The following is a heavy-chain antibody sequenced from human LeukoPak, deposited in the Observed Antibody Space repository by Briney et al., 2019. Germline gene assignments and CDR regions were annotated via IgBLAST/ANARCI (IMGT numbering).Heavy chain of an antibody. J-gene: IGHJ3*02. D-gene: IGHD2-8*02. V-gene: IGHV4-59*08. CDR1: GGPISRHY. CDR2: VYYSGSH. CDR3: ARQALLVSNCHFDM. Sequence: AETLPLPCTVSGGPISRHYWSWVPHPPGKGLEWIGYVYYSGSHNYNPSLKSRVTISVDTSKNQFSLKLSSVTAADTAVYYCARQALLVSNCHFDMWGEGTMVTVSS.